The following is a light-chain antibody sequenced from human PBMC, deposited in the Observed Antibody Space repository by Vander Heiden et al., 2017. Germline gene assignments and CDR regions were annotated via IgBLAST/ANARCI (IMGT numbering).Light chain of an antibody. CDR1: QSVSSSY. Sequence: EIVLTQSPGTLSLSPGERATLSCRASQSVSSSYLAWYQQKPGQAPRLLIYGASSRATGIPDRFSGSGSGTDFTLTISRLEPEDFAVYYCQQYGSSPRFTFGPGTKVXIK. CDR3: QQYGSSPRFT. CDR2: GAS. J-gene: IGKJ3*01. V-gene: IGKV3-20*01.